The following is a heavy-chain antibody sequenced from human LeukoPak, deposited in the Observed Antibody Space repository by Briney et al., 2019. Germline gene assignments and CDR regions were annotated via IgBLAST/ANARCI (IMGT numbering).Heavy chain of an antibody. D-gene: IGHD3-3*01. J-gene: IGHJ5*02. Sequence: SVKVSCKASGGTFSSYAISWVRQAPGQGLEWMGGVIPIFGTANYAQKFQGRVTITTDESTSTAYMELSSLRSEDTAVYYCARDRNEGYDFWSCPHWFDPWGQGTLVTVSS. CDR2: VIPIFGTA. V-gene: IGHV1-69*05. CDR1: GGTFSSYA. CDR3: ARDRNEGYDFWSCPHWFDP.